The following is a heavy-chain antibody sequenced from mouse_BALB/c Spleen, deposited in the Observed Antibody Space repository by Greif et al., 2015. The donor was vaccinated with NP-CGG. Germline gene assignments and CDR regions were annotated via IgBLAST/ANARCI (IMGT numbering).Heavy chain of an antibody. Sequence: EVNVVESGGGLVKPGGSLKLSCAASGFTFSSYAMSWVRQSPEKRLEWVAEISSGGSYTYYPDTVTGRFTISRDNAKNTLYLEMSSLRSEDTAMYYCARDGANWEAMDYWGQGTSVTVSS. CDR1: GFTFSSYA. CDR2: ISSGGSYT. J-gene: IGHJ4*01. CDR3: ARDGANWEAMDY. D-gene: IGHD4-1*01. V-gene: IGHV5-9-4*01.